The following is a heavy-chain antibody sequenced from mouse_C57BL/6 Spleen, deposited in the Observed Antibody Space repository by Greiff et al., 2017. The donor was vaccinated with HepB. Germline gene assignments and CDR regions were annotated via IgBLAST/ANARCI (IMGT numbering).Heavy chain of an antibody. V-gene: IGHV1-7*01. Sequence: VQLQQSGAELAKPGASVKLSCKASGYTFTSYWMHWVKQRPGQGLEWIGYINPSSGYTKYNQKFKDKATLTADKSSSTAYMQLSSLTYEDSAVYYCARSKGGSNYYFDYWGQSTTLTVSS. D-gene: IGHD2-5*01. CDR3: ARSKGGSNYYFDY. CDR2: INPSSGYT. J-gene: IGHJ2*01. CDR1: GYTFTSYW.